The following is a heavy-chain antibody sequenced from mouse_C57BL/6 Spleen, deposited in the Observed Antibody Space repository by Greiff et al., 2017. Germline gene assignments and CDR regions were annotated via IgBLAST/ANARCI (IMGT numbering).Heavy chain of an antibody. CDR3: ARSPGAMDY. V-gene: IGHV1-69*01. Sequence: VQLQQPGAELVMPGASVKLSCKASGYTFTSYWMHWVKQRPGQGLEWIGEIDPSDSYTNYNQKFKGKSTLTVDKSSSTAYMQLSSLTSEGSAVYYCARSPGAMDYWGQGTSVTVSS. J-gene: IGHJ4*01. CDR2: IDPSDSYT. CDR1: GYTFTSYW.